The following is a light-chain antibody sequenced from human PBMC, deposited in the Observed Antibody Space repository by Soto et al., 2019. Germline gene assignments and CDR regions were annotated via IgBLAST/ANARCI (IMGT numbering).Light chain of an antibody. CDR2: EVS. J-gene: IGLJ3*02. V-gene: IGLV2-8*01. Sequence: QSALTQPPSASGSPGQSVTISCTGTSSDVGGYNYVSWYQQYPGKAPKLMIYEVSKRPXXXPXXXSGSKSGKTASLTVSGXXXXXXXDYYCTSYAGSNIWVFGGGTKVTVL. CDR1: SSDVGGYNY. CDR3: TSYAGSNIWV.